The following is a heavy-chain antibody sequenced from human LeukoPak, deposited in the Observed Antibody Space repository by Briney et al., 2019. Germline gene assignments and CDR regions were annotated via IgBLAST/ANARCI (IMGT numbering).Heavy chain of an antibody. D-gene: IGHD2-2*01. Sequence: IPSETLSLTCAVYGGYLSGYYWSWIRQPPGKGLEWIGEINHSGSTNYNPSLKSRVTISVDTSKNQFSLKLSSVTAADTAIYYCARDIVVIPAARPSTDYGMDVWGQGTTVTVSS. J-gene: IGHJ6*02. V-gene: IGHV4-34*01. CDR2: INHSGST. CDR3: ARDIVVIPAARPSTDYGMDV. CDR1: GGYLSGYY.